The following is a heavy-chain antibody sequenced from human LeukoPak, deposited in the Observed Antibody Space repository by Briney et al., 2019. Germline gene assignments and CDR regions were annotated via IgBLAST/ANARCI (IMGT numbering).Heavy chain of an antibody. J-gene: IGHJ5*02. V-gene: IGHV3-21*01. Sequence: GGSLRLSCAASGFTFSSYSMSWVRQAPGKGLEWVSAITSSSSYTYYADSVKGRFTISRDNAKNSLYLQMNSLRAEDTAVYYCSGYNWFDPWGQGTLVTVSS. CDR3: SGYNWFDP. CDR1: GFTFSSYS. CDR2: ITSSSSYT.